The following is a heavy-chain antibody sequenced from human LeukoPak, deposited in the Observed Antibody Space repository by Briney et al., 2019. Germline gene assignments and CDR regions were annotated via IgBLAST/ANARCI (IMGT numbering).Heavy chain of an antibody. CDR3: ATVGAETGDDAFDI. V-gene: IGHV1-3*01. Sequence: GASVKVSCKASGYTFTSYAMHWVRQAPGQRLEWMGWINAGNGNTKYSQKFQGRVTITRDASASTAYMELSSLRSEDTAVYYCATVGAETGDDAFDIWGQGTMVTVSS. D-gene: IGHD1-26*01. J-gene: IGHJ3*02. CDR2: INAGNGNT. CDR1: GYTFTSYA.